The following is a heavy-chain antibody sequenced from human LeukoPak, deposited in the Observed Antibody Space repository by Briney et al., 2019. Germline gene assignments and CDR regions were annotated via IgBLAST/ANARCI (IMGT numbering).Heavy chain of an antibody. CDR3: ARGSAGTSDYYYYGMDV. J-gene: IGHJ6*02. D-gene: IGHD6-13*01. V-gene: IGHV1-46*01. CDR2: INPSGGST. Sequence: GASVKVSCKASGYTITSYYMHWVRQAPGQGLEWMGIINPSGGSTSYAQKFQGRVTMTRDTSTSTVYMELSSLRSEDTAVYYCARGSAGTSDYYYYGMDVWGQWTTVTVSS. CDR1: GYTITSYY.